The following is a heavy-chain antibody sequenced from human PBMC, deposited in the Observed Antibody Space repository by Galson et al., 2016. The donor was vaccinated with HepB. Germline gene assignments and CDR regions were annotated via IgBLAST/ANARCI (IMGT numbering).Heavy chain of an antibody. CDR3: AKLGEGHTSAC. Sequence: SVKVSCKASGYTFTDYFIYWVRQAPGQGLEWMGWINPNSGGTNSAQKFQGRVTMTSDTSLSTSYMELITLRSDDTAVYYCAKLGEGHTSACWGQGTLVTVSS. V-gene: IGHV1-2*02. CDR2: INPNSGGT. CDR1: GYTFTDYF. J-gene: IGHJ4*02. D-gene: IGHD3-16*01.